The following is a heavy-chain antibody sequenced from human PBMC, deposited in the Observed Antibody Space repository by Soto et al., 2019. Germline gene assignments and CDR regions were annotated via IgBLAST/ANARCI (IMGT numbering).Heavy chain of an antibody. J-gene: IGHJ4*02. CDR3: ARRTVSPGRVLYFDY. Sequence: SETLSLTCTVSGGSISSSSYYWGWIRQPPGKGLEWIGSIYYSGSTYYNPSLKSRVTISVDTSKNQFSLKLSSVTAADTAVYYCARRTVSPGRVLYFDYWGQGTLVTVSS. CDR1: GGSISSSSYY. CDR2: IYYSGST. D-gene: IGHD2-8*01. V-gene: IGHV4-39*01.